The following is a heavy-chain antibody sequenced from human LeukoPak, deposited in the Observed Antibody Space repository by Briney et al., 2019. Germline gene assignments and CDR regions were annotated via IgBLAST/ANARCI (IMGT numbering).Heavy chain of an antibody. V-gene: IGHV3-9*01. CDR1: GFTFDDYA. J-gene: IGHJ3*02. CDR3: AKDSSGSYRDDAFDI. CDR2: ISWNSGSI. Sequence: GGSMRLSCAASGFTFDDYAMHWVRQAPGKGLEWVSGISWNSGSIGYADSVKGRITISRDNAKNSLYLQMNSLRAEDTALYYCAKDSSGSYRDDAFDIWGQGTMVTVSS. D-gene: IGHD1-26*01.